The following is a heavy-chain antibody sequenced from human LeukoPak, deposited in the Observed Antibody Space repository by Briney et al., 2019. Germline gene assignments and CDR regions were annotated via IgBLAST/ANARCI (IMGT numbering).Heavy chain of an antibody. D-gene: IGHD3-16*02. CDR1: GGSIESYY. CDR3: ARVMMGDEDSPRGAYDYVWGSYRPHDYGDYGEN. V-gene: IGHV4-4*08. CDR2: IAASGTT. Sequence: SETLSLTCSVSGGSIESYYWSWIRQPPGKGLEFIGYIAASGTTKHNPSLKSRVTLSMDTSKNQFSLKLRSVTAADTAVYYCARVMMGDEDSPRGAYDYVWGSYRPHDYGDYGENWGQGTLVTVSS. J-gene: IGHJ4*02.